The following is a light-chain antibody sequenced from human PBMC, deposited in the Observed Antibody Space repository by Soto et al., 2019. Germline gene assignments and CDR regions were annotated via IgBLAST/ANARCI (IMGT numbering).Light chain of an antibody. CDR3: QHYYNWPPT. V-gene: IGKV3-15*01. CDR1: QSVGTN. Sequence: EIVMTQSPATLSVSPGERATLSCRASQSVGTNLAWYQQKPGQPPRLLIYPASARATGIPARFSGSGSGTEFTLTISSLLPEDFAVYYCQHYYNWPPTFGQGTKVEIK. CDR2: PAS. J-gene: IGKJ1*01.